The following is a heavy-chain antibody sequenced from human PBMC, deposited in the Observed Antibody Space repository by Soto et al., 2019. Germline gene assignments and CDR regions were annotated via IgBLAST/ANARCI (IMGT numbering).Heavy chain of an antibody. J-gene: IGHJ5*02. CDR2: IIPIFGTA. V-gene: IGHV1-69*13. CDR3: ARAPGAAAGNWFDP. Sequence: ASVKVSCKASGGTFSSYAISWVRQAPGQGLEWMGGIIPIFGTANYAQKFQGRVTITADESTSTAYMELSSLRSEDTAVYYCARAPGAAAGNWFDPWGQGTLVTVSS. CDR1: GGTFSSYA. D-gene: IGHD6-13*01.